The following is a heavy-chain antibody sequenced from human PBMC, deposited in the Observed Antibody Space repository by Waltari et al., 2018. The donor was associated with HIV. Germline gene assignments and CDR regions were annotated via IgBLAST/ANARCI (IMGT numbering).Heavy chain of an antibody. D-gene: IGHD3-10*01. J-gene: IGHJ4*02. CDR1: EFTFSSYG. CDR2: IWYDGSNK. Sequence: QVQLVESGGGVVQPGRSLRLSCAASEFTFSSYGMHWVRQAPGKGLEWVAVIWYDGSNKYYENSVKGRFTISRDNSKNTLYLQMNSLRAEDTAVYYCARDPFYYYGSGSYSPGDYFDYWGQGTLITVSS. CDR3: ARDPFYYYGSGSYSPGDYFDY. V-gene: IGHV3-33*01.